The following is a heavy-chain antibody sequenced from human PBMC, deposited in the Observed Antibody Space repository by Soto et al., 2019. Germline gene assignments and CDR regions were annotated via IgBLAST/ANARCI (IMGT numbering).Heavy chain of an antibody. V-gene: IGHV3-64D*06. Sequence: XGSLSLSFSASGFTFSSYAMRWVRQAPGKGLEYVSAISSNGGSTYYADSVKGRFTISRDNSKNTLYLQMSSLRAEDTAVYYCVKDIWFLELYGMDVWGQGTTVTVSS. D-gene: IGHD3-3*01. CDR1: GFTFSSYA. CDR2: ISSNGGST. J-gene: IGHJ6*02. CDR3: VKDIWFLELYGMDV.